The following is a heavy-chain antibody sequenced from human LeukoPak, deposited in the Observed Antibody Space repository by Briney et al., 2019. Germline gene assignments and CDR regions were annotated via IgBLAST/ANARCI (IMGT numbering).Heavy chain of an antibody. V-gene: IGHV5-51*01. CDR1: GYTFTTYW. Sequence: GESLKISCQGSGYTFTTYWIAWVRQVPGKGLEWMGLIYPDDSDARYSPSFQAHVTISADKFISTAYPQLYDLKAPDIAMYYCATFGWHGYNSSNWGQGTMVTVSS. D-gene: IGHD5-24*01. CDR3: ATFGWHGYNSSN. J-gene: IGHJ4*02. CDR2: IYPDDSDA.